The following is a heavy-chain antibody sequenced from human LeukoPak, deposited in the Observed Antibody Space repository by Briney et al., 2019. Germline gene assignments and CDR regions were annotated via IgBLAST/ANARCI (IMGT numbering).Heavy chain of an antibody. CDR2: ISGSGGST. D-gene: IGHD1-26*01. Sequence: PGGSLRLSCAASGFTFSSYAMSWVRQAPGKGLEWVSAISGSGGSTYYADSVKGRFTISRDNSKNTLYLQMNSLRAEDTALYYCAKDTQNYGSAPFDYWGQGTLVTVSS. CDR3: AKDTQNYGSAPFDY. J-gene: IGHJ4*02. V-gene: IGHV3-23*01. CDR1: GFTFSSYA.